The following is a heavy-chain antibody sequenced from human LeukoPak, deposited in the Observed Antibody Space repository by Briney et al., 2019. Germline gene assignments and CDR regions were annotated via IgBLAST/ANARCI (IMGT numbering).Heavy chain of an antibody. J-gene: IGHJ4*02. Sequence: GGSLRLSCAASGFTFSSYSMNWVRQAPGKGLEWVSSISSSSSYIYYADSVKGRFTISRDNAKNSLYLQMNSLRAEDTAVYYCARDRLGYDILTGYYGQGYFDYWGQGTLVTVSS. CDR3: ARDRLGYDILTGYYGQGYFDY. CDR2: ISSSSSYI. D-gene: IGHD3-9*01. V-gene: IGHV3-21*04. CDR1: GFTFSSYS.